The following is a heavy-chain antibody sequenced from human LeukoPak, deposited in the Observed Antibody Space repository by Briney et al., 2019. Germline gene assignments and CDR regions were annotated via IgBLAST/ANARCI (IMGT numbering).Heavy chain of an antibody. CDR3: AKHHYSGSSGYYFFDY. J-gene: IGHJ4*02. V-gene: IGHV3-30*02. CDR1: GFAFSNFG. Sequence: GGSLRLSCAASGFAFSNFGLHWVRQAPGKGLEWVAFIPYDGSDKYYADSVKGRFTISRDNSKNTLYLQVNSLRAEGTAVYYCAKHHYSGSSGYYFFDYWGQGTLVTVSS. CDR2: IPYDGSDK. D-gene: IGHD3-22*01.